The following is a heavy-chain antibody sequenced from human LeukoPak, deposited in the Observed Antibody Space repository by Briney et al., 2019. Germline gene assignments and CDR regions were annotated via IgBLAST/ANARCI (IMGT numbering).Heavy chain of an antibody. CDR3: ARAGIVGVTLFDY. CDR1: GGSISSYY. Sequence: SSETLSLTCTVSGGSISSYYWSWIRQPPGKGLEWIGYIYYSGSTNYNPSLKSRVTISVDTSKNQFSLKLSSVTAADTAVYYCARAGIVGVTLFDYWGQGTLVTVSS. D-gene: IGHD1-26*01. V-gene: IGHV4-59*01. CDR2: IYYSGST. J-gene: IGHJ4*02.